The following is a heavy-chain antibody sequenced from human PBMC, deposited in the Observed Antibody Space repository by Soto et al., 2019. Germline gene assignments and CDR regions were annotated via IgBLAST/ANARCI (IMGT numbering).Heavy chain of an antibody. V-gene: IGHV4-31*03. CDR3: ARGREVAFQNCYGLDV. Sequence: SETLSLTCTVSGDSITSGGYYWSWVRHHPGKGLEWIGYTYFSKTTYYNPSLKSRVTIAVDASKNQFSLNLSSVTAADTAVYYCARGREVAFQNCYGLDVWGQGTTVTVSS. D-gene: IGHD5-12*01. CDR1: GDSITSGGYY. CDR2: TYFSKTT. J-gene: IGHJ6*02.